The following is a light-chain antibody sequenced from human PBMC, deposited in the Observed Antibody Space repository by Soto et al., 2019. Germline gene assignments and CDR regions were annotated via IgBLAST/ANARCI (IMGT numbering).Light chain of an antibody. CDR3: SSYAGRSTFVV. CDR1: SSDVGSYRL. J-gene: IGLJ2*01. V-gene: IGLV2-23*01. Sequence: QSVLTQPASVSASPGEPITISCTGTSSDVGSYRLVSRYQQHPGKAPKLIIYEDDERPSGVSNRFSGSKSGNTASLTISGLQAEDEADYYCSSYAGRSTFVVFGGGTKLTVL. CDR2: EDD.